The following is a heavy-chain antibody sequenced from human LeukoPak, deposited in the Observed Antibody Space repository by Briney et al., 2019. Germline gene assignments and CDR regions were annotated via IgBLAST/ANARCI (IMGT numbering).Heavy chain of an antibody. CDR3: ARDQKGEFHFDY. CDR1: GYTFTGYY. V-gene: IGHV1-2*02. D-gene: IGHD3-16*01. J-gene: IGHJ4*01. Sequence: ASVKVSLKASGYTFTGYYMHWVRQAPGQGLEWMGWINPNSGGTNYAQKFQGRVTMTRDTSISTAYMELSRLRSDDTAVYYCARDQKGEFHFDYWGHGTLVTVSS. CDR2: INPNSGGT.